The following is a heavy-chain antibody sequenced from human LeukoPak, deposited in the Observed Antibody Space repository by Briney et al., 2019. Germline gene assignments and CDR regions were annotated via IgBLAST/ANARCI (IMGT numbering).Heavy chain of an antibody. V-gene: IGHV3-30-3*01. CDR2: ISYDGSNK. CDR3: ATSPRDGYNRFDY. J-gene: IGHJ4*02. CDR1: GFTTSSYA. Sequence: GGSLRLSCAASGFTTSSYAIRWGRHAPGKGLVWVAVISYDGSNKYYADSVKGRFTISRDNSKNTLYLQMNNLRAEDTAVYYCATSPRDGYNRFDYWGQGTLVTVSS. D-gene: IGHD5-24*01.